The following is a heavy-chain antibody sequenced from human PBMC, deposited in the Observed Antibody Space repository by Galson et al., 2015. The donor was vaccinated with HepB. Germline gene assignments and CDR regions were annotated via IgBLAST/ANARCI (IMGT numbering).Heavy chain of an antibody. V-gene: IGHV1-69*13. J-gene: IGHJ5*02. Sequence: SVKVSCKASGGTFSSYAISWVRQAPGQGLEWMGGIIPIFGTANYAQKFQGRVTITADESTSTAYMELSSLRSEDTAVYYCAREVGGADVVVAATLTVANWFDPWGQGTLVTVSS. CDR2: IIPIFGTA. CDR1: GGTFSSYA. CDR3: AREVGGADVVVAATLTVANWFDP. D-gene: IGHD2-15*01.